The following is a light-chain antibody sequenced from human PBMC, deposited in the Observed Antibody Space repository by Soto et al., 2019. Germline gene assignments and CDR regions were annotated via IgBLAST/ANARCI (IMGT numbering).Light chain of an antibody. V-gene: IGKV3-20*01. Sequence: EIVLTQSPGTLPLSPGERATLSCRASQSVSNNYLAWYQQKPGQAPRLLIYHASNRATGIPDRFSGRGSGTDFTLTISRLDPEDFAVYYCQQYGISTLTFGGGTKVEIK. CDR1: QSVSNNY. CDR2: HAS. CDR3: QQYGISTLT. J-gene: IGKJ4*01.